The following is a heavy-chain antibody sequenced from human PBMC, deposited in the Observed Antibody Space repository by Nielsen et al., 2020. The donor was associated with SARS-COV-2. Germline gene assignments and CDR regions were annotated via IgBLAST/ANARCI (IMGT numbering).Heavy chain of an antibody. CDR2: INPSGGST. CDR3: ARDGHLSVLRYFDQYNWFDP. V-gene: IGHV1-46*01. D-gene: IGHD3-9*01. J-gene: IGHJ5*02. CDR1: GYTFTSYY. Sequence: ASVKVSCKASGYTFTSYYMHWVRQAPEQGLEWMGIINPSGGSTSYAQKFQGRVTMTRDTSTSTVYVELSSLRSEDTAVYYCARDGHLSVLRYFDQYNWFDPWGQGTLVTVSS.